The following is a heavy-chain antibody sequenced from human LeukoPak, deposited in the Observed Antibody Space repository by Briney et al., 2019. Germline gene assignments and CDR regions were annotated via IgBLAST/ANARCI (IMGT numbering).Heavy chain of an antibody. CDR3: ARVHSIFGVVMYYFDY. Sequence: GGSLRLSCAASGFTFSSYWMSWVRQAPGKGLEWVANIKQDGSEKYHVDSVKGRFTISRDNAKNSLYLQMNSLRAEDTAVYYCARVHSIFGVVMYYFDYWGQGTLVTVSS. CDR1: GFTFSSYW. J-gene: IGHJ4*02. D-gene: IGHD3-3*02. V-gene: IGHV3-7*01. CDR2: IKQDGSEK.